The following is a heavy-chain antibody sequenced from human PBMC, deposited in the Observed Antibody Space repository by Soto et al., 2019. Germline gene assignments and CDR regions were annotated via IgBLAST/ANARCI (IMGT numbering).Heavy chain of an antibody. V-gene: IGHV3-23*01. J-gene: IGHJ4*02. D-gene: IGHD3-22*01. CDR2: ISGSGGST. CDR1: GFTFSSYA. Sequence: EVQLLESGGGLVQPGGSLRLSCAASGFTFSSYAMSWVRQAPGKGLEWVSAISGSGGSTYYADSVKGRFTISRDNSKNTLYLQMNSLRAEDTAVYYCAKDTGTYYYDSSGYPLDYWGQGTLVTVSS. CDR3: AKDTGTYYYDSSGYPLDY.